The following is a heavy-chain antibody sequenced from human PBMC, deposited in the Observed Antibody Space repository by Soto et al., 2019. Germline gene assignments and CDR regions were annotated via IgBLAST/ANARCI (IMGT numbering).Heavy chain of an antibody. CDR2: ISRGGSST. D-gene: IGHD4-17*01. J-gene: IGHJ4*02. V-gene: IGHV3-23*01. CDR1: GFTFSSYA. CDR3: AKALTTV. Sequence: GGSLRLSCAASGFTFSSYAMTWVRQTPGKGLEWVSTISRGGSSTYYPDSVKGRFTISRDNSKNTLYLQMNSLRAEDTAVYYCAKALTTVGGQGTLVTVSS.